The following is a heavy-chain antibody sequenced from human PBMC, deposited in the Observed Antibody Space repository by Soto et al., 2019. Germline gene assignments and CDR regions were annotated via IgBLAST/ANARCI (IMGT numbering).Heavy chain of an antibody. Sequence: GGSLRLSCAASGFTFSDYYMSWIRQAPGKXLEWVSYISSSGSTIYYADSVKGRFTISRDNAKNSLYLQMNSLRAEDTAVYYCARCKNDFWSGYYTGYNWFDPWGQGTLVTVSS. J-gene: IGHJ5*02. V-gene: IGHV3-11*01. CDR3: ARCKNDFWSGYYTGYNWFDP. CDR2: ISSSGSTI. CDR1: GFTFSDYY. D-gene: IGHD3-3*01.